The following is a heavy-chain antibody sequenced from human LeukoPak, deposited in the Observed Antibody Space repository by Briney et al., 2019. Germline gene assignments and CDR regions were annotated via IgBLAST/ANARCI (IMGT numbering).Heavy chain of an antibody. CDR2: LTGSGVAT. J-gene: IGHJ4*02. Sequence: GGSLRLSWAAPGFTFSSYAMSWVRQAPGKGLEFVSALTGSGVATYYADSVKGRFTISRDNSKTPLYLQMNSLRAEDTAVYYCAAPIAYCGGDCYSWPDYWGQGTLVTVSS. D-gene: IGHD2-21*02. CDR1: GFTFSSYA. CDR3: AAPIAYCGGDCYSWPDY. V-gene: IGHV3-23*01.